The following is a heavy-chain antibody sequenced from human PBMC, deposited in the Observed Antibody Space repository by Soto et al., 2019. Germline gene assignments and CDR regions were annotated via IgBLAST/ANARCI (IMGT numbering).Heavy chain of an antibody. D-gene: IGHD5-12*01. CDR2: ISWDGGST. CDR3: AKDRYSGYDYVAYFDY. Sequence: EVQLVESGGVVVQPGGSLRLSCAASGFTFDDYTMHWVRQAPGKGLEWVSLISWDGGSTYYADSVKGRFTISRDNSKNSLYLQMNSLRTEDTALYYCAKDRYSGYDYVAYFDYWGQGTLVTVSS. CDR1: GFTFDDYT. V-gene: IGHV3-43*01. J-gene: IGHJ4*02.